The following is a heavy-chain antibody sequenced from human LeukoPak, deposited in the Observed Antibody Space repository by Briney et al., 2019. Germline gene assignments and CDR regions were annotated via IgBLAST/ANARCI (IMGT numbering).Heavy chain of an antibody. CDR1: GYTFTSYA. J-gene: IGHJ6*02. V-gene: IGHV7-4-1*02. Sequence: ASVKVSCKASGYTFTSYAINWVRQAPGQGLEWMGWINTNTGNPTYAQGFTGRFVFSLDTSVSTAYLQISSLKAEDTAVYYCARGPDSGWYQDYYYGMDVWGQGTTVTVSS. CDR3: ARGPDSGWYQDYYYGMDV. D-gene: IGHD6-19*01. CDR2: INTNTGNP.